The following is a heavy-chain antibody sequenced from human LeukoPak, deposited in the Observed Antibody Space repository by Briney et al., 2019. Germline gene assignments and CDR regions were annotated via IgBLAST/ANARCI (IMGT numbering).Heavy chain of an antibody. D-gene: IGHD2-15*01. CDR3: ASNLLGAFDI. V-gene: IGHV4-59*08. J-gene: IGHJ3*02. CDR2: IYYSGST. Sequence: SETLSLTCTVSGGSISSYYWSWIRQPPGKGLEWIGYIYYSGSTNYNPSPKSRVTISVDTSKNQFSLKLSSVTAADTAVYYCASNLLGAFDIWGQGTMVTVSS. CDR1: GGSISSYY.